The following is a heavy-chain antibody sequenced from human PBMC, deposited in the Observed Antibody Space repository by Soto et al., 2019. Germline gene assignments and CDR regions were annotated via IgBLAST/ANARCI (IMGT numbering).Heavy chain of an antibody. V-gene: IGHV4-61*01. CDR2: IYYSGST. CDR1: GGSVSSGSYY. CDR3: AIETVTAGTLNWLDP. Sequence: SETLSLTCTVSGGSVSSGSYYWSWIRQPPGKGLEWIGYIYYSGSTNYNPSLKSRVTISVDTSKNQFSLKLSSVTAADTAVYYCAIETVTAGTLNWLDPWGQGTLVTVSS. D-gene: IGHD6-13*01. J-gene: IGHJ5*02.